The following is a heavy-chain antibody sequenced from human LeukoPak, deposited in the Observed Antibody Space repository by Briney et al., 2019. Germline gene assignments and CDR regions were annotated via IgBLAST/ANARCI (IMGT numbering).Heavy chain of an antibody. CDR2: IYYSGST. CDR3: ARDKYSSSWYPPGSWFDP. D-gene: IGHD6-13*01. V-gene: IGHV4-39*07. Sequence: SETLSLTCTVSGGSISSSSYYWGWIRQPPGKGLEWIGSIYYSGSTYYNLSLKSRVTISVDTSKNQFSLKLSSVTAADTAVCYCARDKYSSSWYPPGSWFDPWGQGTLVTVSS. CDR1: GGSISSSSYY. J-gene: IGHJ5*02.